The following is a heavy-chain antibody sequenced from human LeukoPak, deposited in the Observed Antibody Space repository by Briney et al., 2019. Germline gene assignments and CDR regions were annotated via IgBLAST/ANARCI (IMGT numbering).Heavy chain of an antibody. CDR2: ISGSGGST. J-gene: IGHJ3*02. Sequence: GGSLRLSCTASGFTFGDYVMSWVRQAPGKGLEWVSAISGSGGSTYYADSVKGRFTISRDNSKNTLYLQMNSLRAEDTAVYYCAKDISSGYYGADAFDIWGQGTMVTVSS. D-gene: IGHD3-22*01. CDR3: AKDISSGYYGADAFDI. V-gene: IGHV3-23*01. CDR1: GFTFGDYV.